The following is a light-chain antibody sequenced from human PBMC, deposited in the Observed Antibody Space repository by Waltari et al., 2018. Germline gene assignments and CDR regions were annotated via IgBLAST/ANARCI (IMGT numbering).Light chain of an antibody. V-gene: IGLV1-44*01. Sequence: QSVLTQPPSASGTPGQRVTISCSGSSSNIGSNTVNWYQQLPGTAPKLLIYSNNQRPPVVPDRFSGSKSGTSASLAISGLQSEDEADYYCAAWDDSLNGWVFGGGTKLTVL. J-gene: IGLJ3*02. CDR2: SNN. CDR1: SSNIGSNT. CDR3: AAWDDSLNGWV.